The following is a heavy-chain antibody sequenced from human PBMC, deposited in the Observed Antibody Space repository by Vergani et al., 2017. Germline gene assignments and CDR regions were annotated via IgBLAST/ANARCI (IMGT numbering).Heavy chain of an antibody. CDR2: INPSGGHT. J-gene: IGHJ4*02. CDR3: ARGDYGILTGYRY. Sequence: QVQVVQSGAAVKKSGASVKVSCKPSGYTFSYYYMHWVRQAPGQGLEWMGIINPSGGHTNYAQKFQGRVTMTRDTSTSAVYMELSSLRSEDTAIYYCARGDYGILTGYRYWGQGTLVTVS. V-gene: IGHV1-46*03. CDR1: GYTFSYYY. D-gene: IGHD3-9*01.